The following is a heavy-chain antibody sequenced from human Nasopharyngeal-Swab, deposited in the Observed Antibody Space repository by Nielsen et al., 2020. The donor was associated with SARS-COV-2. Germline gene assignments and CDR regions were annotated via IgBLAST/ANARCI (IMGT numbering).Heavy chain of an antibody. V-gene: IGHV3-7*03. CDR3: ARAIAAAGSY. Sequence: WIRQPSGKGLEWVANIKQDGSEKYYVDSVKGRFTISRDNAKNSLYLQMNSLRAEDTAVYYCARAIAAAGSYWGRGTLVTVSS. CDR2: IKQDGSEK. D-gene: IGHD6-13*01. J-gene: IGHJ4*02.